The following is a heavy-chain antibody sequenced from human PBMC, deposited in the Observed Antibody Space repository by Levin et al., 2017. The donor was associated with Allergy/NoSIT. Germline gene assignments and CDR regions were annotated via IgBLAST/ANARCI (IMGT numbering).Heavy chain of an antibody. J-gene: IGHJ4*02. CDR2: IYYSGST. Sequence: SETLSLTCTVSGGSISSSSYYWGWIRQPPGTGLEWIGTIYYSGSTYYNPSLKSRVTISVDTSKNQFSLKLSSVTAADTAVYYCARGAHFCSGGSCFFAYLGQGTLVTVSS. D-gene: IGHD2-15*01. CDR1: GGSISSSSYY. V-gene: IGHV4-39*01. CDR3: ARGAHFCSGGSCFFAY.